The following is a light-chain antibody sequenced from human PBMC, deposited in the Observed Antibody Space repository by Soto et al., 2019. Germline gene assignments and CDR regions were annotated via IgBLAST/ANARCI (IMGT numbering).Light chain of an antibody. V-gene: IGLV2-14*01. CDR1: TSDIGGYCF. Sequence: QSALTQPASMSGSPGQSITISCSGTTSDIGGYCFVSWYQQHPGKAPKLMIYDVSNRPSGVSNRFSGFKSGNTASLTISVLQSEDEADYYCSSYSSSNTPFVFGTGTKLTVL. CDR3: SSYSSSNTPFV. J-gene: IGLJ1*01. CDR2: DVS.